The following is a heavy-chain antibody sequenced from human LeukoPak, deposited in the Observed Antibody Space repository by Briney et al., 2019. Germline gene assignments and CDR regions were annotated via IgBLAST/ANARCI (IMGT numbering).Heavy chain of an antibody. V-gene: IGHV4-34*01. CDR2: INRSGST. J-gene: IGHJ3*02. CDR1: GGCFSGYY. Sequence: KPSETLSLTCAVYGGCFSGYYWSWIRQPPGKGLEWIGEINRSGSTNYNPSLKSRVTISVDTSKNQFSLKLSSVTAADTAVYYCARGRRGPNRRYDAFDIWGQGTMVTVSS. D-gene: IGHD1-14*01. CDR3: ARGRRGPNRRYDAFDI.